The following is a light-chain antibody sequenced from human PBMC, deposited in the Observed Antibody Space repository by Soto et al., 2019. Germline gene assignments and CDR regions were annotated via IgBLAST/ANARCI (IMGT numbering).Light chain of an antibody. CDR3: QHYNSYGT. V-gene: IGKV3-15*01. CDR1: QSVSST. Sequence: EIVLTQSPATLYVSPGERATLSCRASQSVSSTLAWYQQKPGQAPRLLIYGASTRATGIPARFSGSGSGTEFTLTISSLQPDDFATYYCQHYNSYGTFGQGTKVDIK. J-gene: IGKJ1*01. CDR2: GAS.